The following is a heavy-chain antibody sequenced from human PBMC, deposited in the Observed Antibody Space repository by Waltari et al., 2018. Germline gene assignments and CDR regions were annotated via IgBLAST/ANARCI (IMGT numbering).Heavy chain of an antibody. V-gene: IGHV1-46*01. CDR2: INPSGGST. D-gene: IGHD4-17*01. J-gene: IGHJ4*02. Sequence: QVQLVQSGAEVKKPGASVKVSCKASGYTFPSSSMHWVRQAPGQGLEWMGIINPSGGSTSYAQKFQGRVTMTRDTSTSTVYMELSSLRSEDTAVYYCARDQSLSYGDYGPDDYWGQGTLVTVSS. CDR3: ARDQSLSYGDYGPDDY. CDR1: GYTFPSSS.